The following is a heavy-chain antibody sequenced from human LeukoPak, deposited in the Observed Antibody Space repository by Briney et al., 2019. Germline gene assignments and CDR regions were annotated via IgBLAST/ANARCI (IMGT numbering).Heavy chain of an antibody. J-gene: IGHJ1*01. CDR3: AKENYGDSTGGRFQH. V-gene: IGHV3-23*01. Sequence: GGSLRLSCAASGSTFSSYAMSWVRQTPVKGLEWVSVISGSGGSTYYADSVKGRFTISRVNSKNTLYLQMNSLRAEDTAVYYCAKENYGDSTGGRFQHWGQGTLVTVSS. CDR1: GSTFSSYA. CDR2: ISGSGGST. D-gene: IGHD4-17*01.